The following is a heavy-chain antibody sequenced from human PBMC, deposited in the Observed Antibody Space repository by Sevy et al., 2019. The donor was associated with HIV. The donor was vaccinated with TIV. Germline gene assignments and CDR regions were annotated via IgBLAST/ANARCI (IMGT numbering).Heavy chain of an antibody. CDR1: GYTFTSYY. CDR2: INPSGGST. V-gene: IGHV1-46*01. D-gene: IGHD5-18*01. J-gene: IGHJ6*02. CDR3: ATHRDTAMVKGYYYYGMDV. Sequence: ASVKVSCKASGYTFTSYYMHWVRQAPGQGLEWMGIINPSGGSTSYAQKFQGRVTMTRDTSTSTVYMELSSLRSEDTAVYYCATHRDTAMVKGYYYYGMDVWGQGTTVTVSS.